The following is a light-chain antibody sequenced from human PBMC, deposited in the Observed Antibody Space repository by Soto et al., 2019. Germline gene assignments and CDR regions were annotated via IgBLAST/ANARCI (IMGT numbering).Light chain of an antibody. CDR2: SNT. CDR1: SSNLGPGFD. V-gene: IGLV1-40*01. J-gene: IGLJ1*01. Sequence: QSVLTQPTSVSGAPGQTVTISCTGSSSNLGPGFDVHWYQHVPGKVPKLVLYSNTLRPSGVPDRFSGSKSGSSASLAITGLQAEDEADYYCQSYDSSLTGSIFGTGTKLTVL. CDR3: QSYDSSLTGSI.